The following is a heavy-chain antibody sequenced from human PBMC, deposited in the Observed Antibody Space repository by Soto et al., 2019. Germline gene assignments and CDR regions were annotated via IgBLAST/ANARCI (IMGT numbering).Heavy chain of an antibody. CDR3: ATRSYYDSSGYLRIS. CDR2: ISGSGGST. D-gene: IGHD3-22*01. V-gene: IGHV3-23*01. J-gene: IGHJ2*01. CDR1: GFTFSSYA. Sequence: GGSLRLSCAASGFTFSSYAMSWVRQAPGKGLEWVSAISGSGGSTYYADSVKGRFTISRDNSKNTLYLQMNSLRAEDTAVYYCATRSYYDSSGYLRISWGRGTLVTVSS.